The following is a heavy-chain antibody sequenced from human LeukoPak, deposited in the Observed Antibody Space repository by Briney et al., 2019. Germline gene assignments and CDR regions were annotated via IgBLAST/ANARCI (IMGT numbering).Heavy chain of an antibody. CDR2: ISYSGST. CDR1: GGSVSSGSYY. CDR3: ARTVPAAFVYFDF. D-gene: IGHD2-2*01. Sequence: SETLSLTCTVSGGSVSSGSYYWSWIRQSPGKGLEWIGYISYSGSTNYNPSLKSRVTVSADTSKNQFSLKLSSVTAADTAVYYCARTVPAAFVYFDFWGQGALVAVSS. J-gene: IGHJ4*02. V-gene: IGHV4-61*01.